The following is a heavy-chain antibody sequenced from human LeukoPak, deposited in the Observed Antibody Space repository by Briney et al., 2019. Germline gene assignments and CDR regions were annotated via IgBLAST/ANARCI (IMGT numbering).Heavy chain of an antibody. CDR2: INHSGST. J-gene: IGHJ4*02. V-gene: IGHV4-34*01. Sequence: PSETLSLTCAVYGGSFSGYYWSWIRQPPGKGLEWIGEINHSGSTNYNPSLKSRVTISVDTSKNQFSLKLSSVTAEDTAVYYCAIDGGSHYLDYWGQGTLVTVSS. CDR1: GGSFSGYY. D-gene: IGHD1-26*01. CDR3: AIDGGSHYLDY.